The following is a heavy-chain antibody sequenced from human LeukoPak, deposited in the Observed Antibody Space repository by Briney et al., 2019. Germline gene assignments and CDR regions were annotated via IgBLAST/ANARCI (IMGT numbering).Heavy chain of an antibody. V-gene: IGHV3-21*01. CDR2: IGPTGTDR. CDR1: GFTFSSCG. D-gene: IGHD1-14*01. Sequence: PGGSLRLSCAASGFTFSSCGFNWVRQAPGKGLEWVSSIGPTGTDRYYADSVRGRFTISRDNAKNSMYLQMDSLRDEDAAVYYCATETIGRHYDYWGQGTLLTVSS. CDR3: ATETIGRHYDY. J-gene: IGHJ4*02.